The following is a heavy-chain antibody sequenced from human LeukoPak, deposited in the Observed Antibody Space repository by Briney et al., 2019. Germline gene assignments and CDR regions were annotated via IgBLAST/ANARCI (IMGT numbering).Heavy chain of an antibody. J-gene: IGHJ6*03. CDR2: MNPNSGNT. CDR1: GYTFTSYD. V-gene: IGHV1-8*01. Sequence: ASVKVSCKASGYTFTSYDINWVRQATGQGLEWMGWMNPNSGNTGYAQKFQGRVTMTRNTSISTAYMELSSLRSEDTAVYYCARDRGSSSWNYYYYMDVWGKGTTVTVSS. D-gene: IGHD6-13*01. CDR3: ARDRGSSSWNYYYYMDV.